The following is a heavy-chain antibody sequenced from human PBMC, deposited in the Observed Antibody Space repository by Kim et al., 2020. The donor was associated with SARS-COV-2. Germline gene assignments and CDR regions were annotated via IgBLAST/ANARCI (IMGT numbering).Heavy chain of an antibody. V-gene: IGHV3-9*01. CDR3: AKEIGQSWFDP. Sequence: IGYADSVKGRFTISRDNAKNSLYLQMNSLRAEDTALYYCAKEIGQSWFDPWGQGTLVTVSS. CDR2: I. J-gene: IGHJ5*02.